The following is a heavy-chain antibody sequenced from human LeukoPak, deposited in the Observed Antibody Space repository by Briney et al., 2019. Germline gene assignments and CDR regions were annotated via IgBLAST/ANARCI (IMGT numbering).Heavy chain of an antibody. V-gene: IGHV1-18*01. CDR2: ISAYNGNT. CDR1: VYIFTNYG. J-gene: IGHJ6*03. Sequence: GASVKLSCNASVYIFTNYGISWVRQPPGQGLEWMGCISAYNGNTKSAHKLQGRVTMTTDTSTSTAYMELRSLRSDDTAVYDCARVDSSGWWPHDYYYYYMGVWGKGTTVTISS. D-gene: IGHD6-19*01. CDR3: ARVDSSGWWPHDYYYYYMGV.